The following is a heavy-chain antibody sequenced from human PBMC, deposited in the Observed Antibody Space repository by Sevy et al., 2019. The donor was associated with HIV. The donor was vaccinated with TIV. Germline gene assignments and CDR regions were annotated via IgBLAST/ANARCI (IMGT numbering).Heavy chain of an antibody. J-gene: IGHJ4*02. V-gene: IGHV3-23*01. Sequence: GGSLRLSCAASGFTFSRHVMSWVRQAPGKGLEWVSGISGRGSNTFYADSVKGRFTISRDNSKNTVDLQMSSLRAEDTALYHGAKDGTLTAIPGYSDYWGRGTLVTVSS. CDR2: ISGRGSNT. CDR1: GFTFSRHV. D-gene: IGHD2-21*02. CDR3: AKDGTLTAIPGYSDY.